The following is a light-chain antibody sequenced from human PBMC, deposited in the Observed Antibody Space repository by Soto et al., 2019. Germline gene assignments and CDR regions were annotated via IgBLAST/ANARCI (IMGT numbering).Light chain of an antibody. CDR3: QQYNRYLCT. V-gene: IGKV1-5*01. J-gene: IGKJ1*01. Sequence: DIQMTESPSTLYASVADTLTITHRASQSISPWLAWYQQKPGKAPKVLISDASSLERGVPSRFSGGGSGPEFTLTISSLHSHEIASYYCQQYNRYLCTVGQGTKVDSK. CDR2: DAS. CDR1: QSISPW.